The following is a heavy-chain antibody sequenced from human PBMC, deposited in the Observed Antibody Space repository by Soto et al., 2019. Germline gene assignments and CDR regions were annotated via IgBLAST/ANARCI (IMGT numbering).Heavy chain of an antibody. CDR1: GGSFNGYY. D-gene: IGHD3-3*01. V-gene: IGHV4-34*01. J-gene: IGHJ4*02. CDR2: ITHGGST. CDR3: ARGRLFLTTSGLVITYFDN. Sequence: QVQLQQWGAGLLKPSETLSLTCAVYGGSFNGYYWDWIRHSPGKGLEWIGEITHGGSTTYSPSLKSRVTMSLDTSKNQFFLNLTSVTAADTAVYYCARGRLFLTTSGLVITYFDNWGQGMLVTVSS.